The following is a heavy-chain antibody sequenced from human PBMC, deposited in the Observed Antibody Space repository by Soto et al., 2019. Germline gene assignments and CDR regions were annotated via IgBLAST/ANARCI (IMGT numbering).Heavy chain of an antibody. J-gene: IGHJ6*02. CDR3: ATTVATPYTLYYYAKDV. CDR1: GFTFYSYS. V-gene: IGHV3-48*02. Sequence: GGSLRLSCAASGFTFYSYSMNWVRQAPGKGLEWLSYIGSTSSTIYYADSVKGRFTISRDNAKNSLYLQMNSLRDEDTAVYYCATTVATPYTLYYYAKDVWGQGPTVTVSS. D-gene: IGHD5-12*01. CDR2: IGSTSSTI.